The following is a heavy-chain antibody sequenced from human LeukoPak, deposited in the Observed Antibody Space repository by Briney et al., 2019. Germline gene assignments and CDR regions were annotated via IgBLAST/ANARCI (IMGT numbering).Heavy chain of an antibody. CDR3: ARKNDFDI. CDR2: IYYSGST. J-gene: IGHJ3*02. D-gene: IGHD2/OR15-2a*01. CDR1: GGSISSDH. V-gene: IGHV4-59*01. Sequence: SETLSLTCAVSGGSISSDHWNWIRQPPGKGLEWIGCIYYSGSTYYNPSLKSRVTISVDMSKSQFSLRLTSVTAADTAVYYCARKNDFDIWGQGTLVTVSS.